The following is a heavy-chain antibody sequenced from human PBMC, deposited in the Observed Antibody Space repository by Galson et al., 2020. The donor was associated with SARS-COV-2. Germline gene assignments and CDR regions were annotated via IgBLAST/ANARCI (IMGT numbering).Heavy chain of an antibody. CDR1: GGSISSSSYY. CDR3: ARDFTPYGSGTYIYYGLDV. CDR2: ISYSGST. J-gene: IGHJ6*04. D-gene: IGHD3-10*01. Sequence: SETLSLTCTVSGGSISSSSYYWDWIRQPPGKGLEWIGSISYSGSTSYNPSLKSRITTSVDTSKNQFSLKLRSVTAADTAVYYCARDFTPYGSGTYIYYGLDVWGEGTTVTVSS. V-gene: IGHV4-39*07.